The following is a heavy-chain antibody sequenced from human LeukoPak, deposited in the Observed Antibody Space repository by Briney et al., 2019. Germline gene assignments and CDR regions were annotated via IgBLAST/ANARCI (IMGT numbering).Heavy chain of an antibody. CDR2: IFTGGTS. V-gene: IGHV3-53*01. Sequence: GGSLRLSCAASGFTVSSNYVSWVRQVPGKGLELVSVIFTGGTSYYADSVRDRFTISRDNSKNTLFLQMNSLRAEDTAMYYCARGYSSSWYDWGQGTLVTVSS. CDR1: GFTVSSNY. CDR3: ARGYSSSWYD. J-gene: IGHJ4*02. D-gene: IGHD6-13*01.